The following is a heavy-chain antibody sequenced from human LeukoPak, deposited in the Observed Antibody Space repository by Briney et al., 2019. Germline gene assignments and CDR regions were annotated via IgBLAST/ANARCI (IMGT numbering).Heavy chain of an antibody. CDR1: GFSFSNCS. CDR2: ISSSSSYI. V-gene: IGHV3-21*01. Sequence: GGSLRLSCAASGFSFSNCSMNWVRQAPGKGLEWVSSISSSSSYIYYADSLEGRFTISRDNVRNSLYLQMNSLRAEDTAVYYCAGDYEGNLAFDIWGQGTMVTVSS. D-gene: IGHD4-23*01. CDR3: AGDYEGNLAFDI. J-gene: IGHJ3*02.